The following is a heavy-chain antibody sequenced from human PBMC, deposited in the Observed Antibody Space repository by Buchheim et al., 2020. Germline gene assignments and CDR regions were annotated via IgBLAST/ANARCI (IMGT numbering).Heavy chain of an antibody. Sequence: QVQLHESGPGLVEPSQTLSLTCNVSNGSISSGGYYWSWIRQLPGKGLEWIGYIYHSGSTYYNPSLKSRVTISADTSMNQFSLKLTSVTAADTAVYYCARDRDGYNFLDYWGQGT. V-gene: IGHV4-31*03. J-gene: IGHJ4*02. CDR1: NGSISSGGYY. D-gene: IGHD5-24*01. CDR3: ARDRDGYNFLDY. CDR2: IYHSGST.